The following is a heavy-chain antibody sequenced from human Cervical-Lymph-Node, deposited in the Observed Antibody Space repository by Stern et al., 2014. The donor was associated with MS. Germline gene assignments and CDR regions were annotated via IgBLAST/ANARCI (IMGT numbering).Heavy chain of an antibody. CDR3: ARQRYFDY. CDR2: IFPGGSDI. CDR1: GYSFTSYW. Sequence: VQLGQSGAEVKKPGESLKISCKGSGYSFTSYWIGWVRQMPGKGLEWIAIIFPGGSDIRYSPSFQGQVTISADKSSSTAYLQWNNLKASDTAIYYCARQRYFDYWGQGTLVTVSS. J-gene: IGHJ4*02. V-gene: IGHV5-51*01.